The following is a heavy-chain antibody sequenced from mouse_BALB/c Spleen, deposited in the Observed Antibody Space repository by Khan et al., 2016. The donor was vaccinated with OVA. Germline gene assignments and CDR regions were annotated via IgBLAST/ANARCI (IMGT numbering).Heavy chain of an antibody. CDR2: ISSSDST. Sequence: VQLKESGPSLVKPSQTLSLTCSVTGDSITSGYWNWIRKFPGNKLEYMGYISSSDSTFYNPSLKSRISITRDTSKNQYYLQLNSVTTEDTATYYCARWNYRYDGYLDYWGQDTTLTVSS. V-gene: IGHV3-8*02. D-gene: IGHD2-14*01. CDR3: ARWNYRYDGYLDY. J-gene: IGHJ2*01. CDR1: GDSITSGY.